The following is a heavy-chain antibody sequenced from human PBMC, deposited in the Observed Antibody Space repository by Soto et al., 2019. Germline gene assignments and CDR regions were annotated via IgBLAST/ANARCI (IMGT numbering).Heavy chain of an antibody. CDR1: GFTFSSYS. D-gene: IGHD6-19*01. Sequence: GGSLRLSCAASGFTFSSYSMNWVRQAPGKGLEWVSYISSSSSTIYYADSVKGRFTISRDNAKNSLYLQMNSLRAEDTAVYYCARRGWLTSYYMDVWGKGTTVTVSS. J-gene: IGHJ6*03. V-gene: IGHV3-48*01. CDR2: ISSSSSTI. CDR3: ARRGWLTSYYMDV.